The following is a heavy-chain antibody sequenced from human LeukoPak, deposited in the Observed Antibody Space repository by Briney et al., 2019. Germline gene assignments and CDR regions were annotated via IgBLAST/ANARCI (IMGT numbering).Heavy chain of an antibody. V-gene: IGHV3-33*06. J-gene: IGHJ3*02. D-gene: IGHD3-22*01. Sequence: PGRSLRLSCAASGFTFSSYGMHWVRQAPGKGLEWVAVIWYDGSNKYYADSVKGRFTISRDNSKNTLYLQMHSLRAEDTAVYYCAKGEADDSSGADAFDIWGQGTMVTVSS. CDR3: AKGEADDSSGADAFDI. CDR1: GFTFSSYG. CDR2: IWYDGSNK.